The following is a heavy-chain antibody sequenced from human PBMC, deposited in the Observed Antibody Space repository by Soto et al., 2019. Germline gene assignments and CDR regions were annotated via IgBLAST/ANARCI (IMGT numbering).Heavy chain of an antibody. D-gene: IGHD1-26*01. J-gene: IGHJ4*02. CDR1: GYTFTSYY. CDR3: ARGHSGSYFFIDY. Sequence: ASVKVSCKASGYTFTSYYMHWVRQAPGQGLEWMGIINPRGDSRNYAQKFQGRVTMTRDTSTSTVYMELSSLRSEDTAVYYCARGHSGSYFFIDYWGQGTLVTVSS. V-gene: IGHV1-46*01. CDR2: INPRGDSR.